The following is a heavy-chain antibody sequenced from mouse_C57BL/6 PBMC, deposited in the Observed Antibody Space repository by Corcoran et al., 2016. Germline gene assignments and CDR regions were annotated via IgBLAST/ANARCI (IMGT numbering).Heavy chain of an antibody. CDR2: INPNNGGT. J-gene: IGHJ1*03. Sequence: EVQLQQSGPELVKPGASVKISCKASGYTFTDYYMNWVKQSHGKSLEWIGDINPNNGGTSYNQKFKGKATLTVDKSSSTAYMELRSLTSEDSAVYYGAGPDWYFDVWGTGTTVTVSS. CDR3: AGPDWYFDV. V-gene: IGHV1-26*01. CDR1: GYTFTDYY.